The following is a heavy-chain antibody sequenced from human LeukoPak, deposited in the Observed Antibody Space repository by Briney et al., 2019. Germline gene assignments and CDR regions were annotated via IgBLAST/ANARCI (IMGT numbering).Heavy chain of an antibody. Sequence: RRASVKVSCKASGGTFSSYAISWVRQAPGQGLEWMGGIIPIFGTANYAQKFKGRVTITTDETTSTAYMELSSLRSEDTAVYYCAGGVGYCSSTSCFSSPRWFDPWGQGTLVTVSS. D-gene: IGHD2-2*01. J-gene: IGHJ5*02. CDR1: GGTFSSYA. CDR2: IIPIFGTA. CDR3: AGGVGYCSSTSCFSSPRWFDP. V-gene: IGHV1-69*05.